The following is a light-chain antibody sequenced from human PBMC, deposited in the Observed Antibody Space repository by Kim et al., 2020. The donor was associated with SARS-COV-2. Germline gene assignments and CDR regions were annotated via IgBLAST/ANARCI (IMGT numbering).Light chain of an antibody. CDR3: LLSYSGAWV. J-gene: IGLJ3*02. V-gene: IGLV7-46*01. CDR1: TEAVTIGHY. Sequence: PGRTATAPSGSGTEAVTIGHYPYWFQQKPGHAPRTLIYDASNEHPWAPARFSGSLLGGKAALTLSGAQPEDEAEYYCLLSYSGAWVFGGGTQLTVL. CDR2: DAS.